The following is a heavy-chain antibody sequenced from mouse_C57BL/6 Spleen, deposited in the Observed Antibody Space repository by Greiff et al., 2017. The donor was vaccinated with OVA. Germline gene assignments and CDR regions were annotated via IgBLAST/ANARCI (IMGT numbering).Heavy chain of an antibody. CDR2: ISPGSGST. J-gene: IGHJ2*01. Sequence: VQLVESGAELVKPGASVKISCKASGYTFPDYYINWVKQRPGQGLEWIGKISPGSGSTYYNEKFKGKATLTADKSSSTADMQLSSLTSEDSAVYFCAIITTGVAAYWGQGTTVTVSA. V-gene: IGHV1-77*01. CDR3: AIITTGVAAY. D-gene: IGHD1-1*01. CDR1: GYTFPDYY.